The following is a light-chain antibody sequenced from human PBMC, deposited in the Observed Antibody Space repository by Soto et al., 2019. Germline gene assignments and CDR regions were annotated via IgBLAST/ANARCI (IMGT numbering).Light chain of an antibody. CDR3: QQRSNWPT. CDR2: GAS. Sequence: EIVLTQSPNTLSLSPGERATLSCRASQSVSNNYLAWYQQKPGQAPRLLIYGASNRATGIPDRFSGSGSGTDFTLTISRLEPEDFAVYYCQQRSNWPTFGQGTKVDVK. CDR1: QSVSNNY. J-gene: IGKJ1*01. V-gene: IGKV3D-20*02.